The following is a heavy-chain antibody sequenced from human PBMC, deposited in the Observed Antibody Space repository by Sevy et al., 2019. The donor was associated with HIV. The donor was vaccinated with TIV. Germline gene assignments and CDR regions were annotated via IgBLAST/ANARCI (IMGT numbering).Heavy chain of an antibody. V-gene: IGHV3-30*02. J-gene: IGHJ3*02. CDR3: XKXXXXXXXXXXXPFDVFDI. CDR2: IRYDGSNE. CDR1: GFTFSNHA. Sequence: GGSLRLSCAASGFTFSNHAMHWVRQAPGKGLEWVAFIRYDGSNEYYADSVKGRFTISRDNSKNTLYLQMNSLRPEDXXXXXXXKXXXXXXXXXXXPFDVFDIWGQGTMVTVSS.